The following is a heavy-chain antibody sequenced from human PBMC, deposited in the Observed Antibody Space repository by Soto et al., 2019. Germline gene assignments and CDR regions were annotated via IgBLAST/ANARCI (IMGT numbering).Heavy chain of an antibody. J-gene: IGHJ6*02. CDR1: GYSFTTYG. Sequence: QVQLVQSGGEVKKPGASVKVSCKTSGYSFTTYGISWVRQAPGQGLEWMGWISAYNGNTNYAQKLQDRVTMTTDTSTSTAYMELRSLRSDDTAVYYCARKGPAPYYYYGMDVWGQGSTVTVSS. CDR2: ISAYNGNT. CDR3: ARKGPAPYYYYGMDV. V-gene: IGHV1-18*01.